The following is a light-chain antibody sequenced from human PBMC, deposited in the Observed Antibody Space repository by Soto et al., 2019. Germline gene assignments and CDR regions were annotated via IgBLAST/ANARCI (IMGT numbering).Light chain of an antibody. Sequence: DIQMTQSPSTLSASVGDRVTITCRASQSISSWLAWYQQKPGKAPKLLIYGASNLETGAPSRFSGSGSGTEFTLTISSLQPDDFATYFCQHYNSFSWTFGQGTKVDI. CDR1: QSISSW. CDR2: GAS. CDR3: QHYNSFSWT. V-gene: IGKV1-5*01. J-gene: IGKJ1*01.